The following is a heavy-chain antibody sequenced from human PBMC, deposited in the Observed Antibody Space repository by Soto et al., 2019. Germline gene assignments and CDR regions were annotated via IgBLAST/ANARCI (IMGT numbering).Heavy chain of an antibody. CDR2: ISWNSGSI. CDR1: GFTFDDYA. D-gene: IGHD3-3*02. J-gene: IGHJ3*02. V-gene: IGHV3-9*01. CDR3: AEAFSDAFDI. Sequence: LRLSCAASGFTFDDYAMHWVRQAPGKGLEWVSGISWNSGSIGYADSVKGRFTISRDNAKNSLYLQMNSLRAEDTALYYCAEAFSDAFDIWGQGTMVTVSS.